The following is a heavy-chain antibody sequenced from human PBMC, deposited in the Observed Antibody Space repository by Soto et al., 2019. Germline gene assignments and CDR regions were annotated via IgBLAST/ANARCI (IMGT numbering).Heavy chain of an antibody. CDR3: ARGRYGEY. D-gene: IGHD3-10*01. J-gene: IGHJ4*02. CDR2: ISAPNGNT. V-gene: IGHV1-18*01. Sequence: QVHLVQSGAEVKKPGASVKVSCKGSGYAFTTYGITWVRQAPGQGLEWMGWISAPNGNTNYAQKLQGRVTATRNTSASTAYMELRSLRSDDTAVYYCARGRYGEYWGQGALVTVSS. CDR1: GYAFTTYG.